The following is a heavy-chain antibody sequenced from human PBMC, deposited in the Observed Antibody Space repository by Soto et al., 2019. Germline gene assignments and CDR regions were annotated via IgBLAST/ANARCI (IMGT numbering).Heavy chain of an antibody. CDR3: ARGSRIAVAATMGNWFDP. CDR1: GGTFSSYT. CDR2: IIPILGIA. Sequence: QVQLVQSGAEVKKPGSSVKVSCKASGGTFSSYTISWVRQAPGQGLEWMGRIIPILGIANYAQKFQGRVTITEDKSTSTAYMELSSLRSEDTAVYYCARGSRIAVAATMGNWFDPWGQGTLVTVSS. J-gene: IGHJ5*02. V-gene: IGHV1-69*02. D-gene: IGHD6-19*01.